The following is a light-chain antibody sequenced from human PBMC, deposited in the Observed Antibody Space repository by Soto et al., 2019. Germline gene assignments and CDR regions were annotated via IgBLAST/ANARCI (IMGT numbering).Light chain of an antibody. J-gene: IGLJ1*01. CDR1: SSHIGSTT. CDR2: SNN. V-gene: IGLV1-44*01. CDR3: AAGDDSVNGYV. Sequence: QSVLTQPSSASGNSGQRVTISCSGGSSHIGSTTQNWYQQLPGTAHKLLIYSNNPRPSGVPDRFSVSKSGTSASLAISGLQSGDDFYYYCAAGDDSVNGYVFGIGTQLTVL.